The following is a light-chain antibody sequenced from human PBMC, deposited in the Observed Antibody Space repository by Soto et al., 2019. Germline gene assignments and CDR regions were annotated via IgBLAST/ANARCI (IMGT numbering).Light chain of an antibody. CDR1: QGISSY. V-gene: IGKV1-9*01. CDR3: QQLNSYPQLT. CDR2: AAS. J-gene: IGKJ4*01. Sequence: DIQLTQSPSFLSASVGDRVTVTCRASQGISSYLAWYQQKPGTAPKLLIYAASTLQSGGPSRFSGSGSGTEFTLTISSLQPEDFTTYYCQQLNSYPQLTFGGGTKVEIK.